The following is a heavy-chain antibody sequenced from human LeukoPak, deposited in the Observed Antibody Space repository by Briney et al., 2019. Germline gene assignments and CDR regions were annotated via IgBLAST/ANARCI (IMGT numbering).Heavy chain of an antibody. CDR3: ARGFGVEYYYYMDV. D-gene: IGHD3-3*01. V-gene: IGHV1-69*06. Sequence: GASVKVSCKACGGTFSTHGISWVRQAPGQGLAWTGRIIPIFGTINYAQKFQGRVTITADKSTSRVHMDLSSLRSEDTAVYYCARGFGVEYYYYMDVWDEGTTVIVSS. CDR2: IIPIFGTI. CDR1: GGTFSTHG. J-gene: IGHJ6*03.